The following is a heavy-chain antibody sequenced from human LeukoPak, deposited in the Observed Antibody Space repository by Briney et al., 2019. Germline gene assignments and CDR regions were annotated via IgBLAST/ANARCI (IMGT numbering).Heavy chain of an antibody. J-gene: IGHJ4*02. CDR3: AKDSGYCSGGSCYSIDY. V-gene: IGHV3-30*18. CDR2: ISYDGSNK. D-gene: IGHD2-15*01. Sequence: TGGSLRLSCAASGFTFSSYGMHWVRQAPGKGLEWVAVISYDGSNKYYADSVKGRFTISRDNSKNTLYLQMNSLRAEDTAVYYCAKDSGYCSGGSCYSIDYWGQGTLVTVSS. CDR1: GFTFSSYG.